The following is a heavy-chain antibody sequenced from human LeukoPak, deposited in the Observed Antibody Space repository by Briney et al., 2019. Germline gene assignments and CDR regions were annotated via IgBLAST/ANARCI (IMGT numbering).Heavy chain of an antibody. J-gene: IGHJ4*02. CDR3: ARGKYGGYFIDY. D-gene: IGHD5-12*01. CDR2: ISYDGSIK. Sequence: GGSLRLSCTASGFTFSSYAINWVRQAPGKGLEWVAAISYDGSIKYYADSVKGRFTVSRDNSKNTLYLQMNSLRAEDTAVYYCARGKYGGYFIDYWGQGTLVTVSS. CDR1: GFTFSSYA. V-gene: IGHV3-30*04.